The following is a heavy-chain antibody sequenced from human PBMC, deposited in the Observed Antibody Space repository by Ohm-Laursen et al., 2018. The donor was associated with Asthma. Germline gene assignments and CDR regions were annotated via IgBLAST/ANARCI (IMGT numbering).Heavy chain of an antibody. V-gene: IGHV4-39*01. Sequence: GTLSLTCTVSGGSISSGRHYWGWVRQPPGKGLESIGNIHHTGKRAYNPSLKSRVTISVDTSKNQFSLKLSSVTAADTAVYYCGSRVEYDNSERHYFDHWGQGSLVTVSS. CDR1: GGSISSGRHY. J-gene: IGHJ4*02. CDR2: IHHTGKR. D-gene: IGHD3-22*01. CDR3: GSRVEYDNSERHYFDH.